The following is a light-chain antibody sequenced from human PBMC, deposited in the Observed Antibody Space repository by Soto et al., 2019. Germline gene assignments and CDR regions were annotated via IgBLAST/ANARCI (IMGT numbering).Light chain of an antibody. CDR1: SSDVGGYNY. J-gene: IGLJ1*01. Sequence: QSALTQPPSASVSPGQSVTISCTGTSSDVGGYNYVSWYQQHPGKAPKLVIYEVSKRPSGVPDRFSGSKSGNTASLTVSGLQAEDEADYYCSSYAGSNNFVVFGTGTKVTVL. CDR2: EVS. V-gene: IGLV2-8*01. CDR3: SSYAGSNNFVV.